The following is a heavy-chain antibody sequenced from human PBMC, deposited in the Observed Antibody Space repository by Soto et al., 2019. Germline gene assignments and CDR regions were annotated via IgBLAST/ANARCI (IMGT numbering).Heavy chain of an antibody. CDR2: IYYSGST. Sequence: SETLSLTCTVSGGSISSYYWSWIRQPPWKGLEWIGYIYYSGSTNYNPTLKSRVTISVDTSKNQFSLKLSSVTAAATAVYYCASSPYDILTGYYSYFDYWGQGTLVTVSS. V-gene: IGHV4-59*01. D-gene: IGHD3-9*01. CDR1: GGSISSYY. J-gene: IGHJ4*02. CDR3: ASSPYDILTGYYSYFDY.